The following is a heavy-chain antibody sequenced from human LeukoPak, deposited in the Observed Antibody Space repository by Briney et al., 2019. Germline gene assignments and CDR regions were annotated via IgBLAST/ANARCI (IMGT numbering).Heavy chain of an antibody. CDR3: AKEKLEVWFGETGFMDV. CDR1: GGSISSGGYY. Sequence: PSQTLSLTCTVSGGSISSGGYYWSWIRQHPGKGLEWIGYIYYSGSTYYNPSLKSRVTISVDTSKNQFSLKLSSVTAADTAVYYCAKEKLEVWFGETGFMDVWGKGTTVTVSS. CDR2: IYYSGST. D-gene: IGHD3-10*01. J-gene: IGHJ6*04. V-gene: IGHV4-31*03.